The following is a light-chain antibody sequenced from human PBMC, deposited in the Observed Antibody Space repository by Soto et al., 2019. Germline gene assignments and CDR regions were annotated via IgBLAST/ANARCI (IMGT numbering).Light chain of an antibody. CDR2: GAS. Sequence: EIIVTQSPASLSVSPGERATLSCRARQSVNNNLSWYQQKPGQAPRLLIYGASTRATGIPGRFRGSGSGTEFTLTTASLQFEEFAVYFCQQYNNLPPDTFGQGTKLEIK. CDR3: QQYNNLPPDT. J-gene: IGKJ2*01. V-gene: IGKV3-15*01. CDR1: QSVNNN.